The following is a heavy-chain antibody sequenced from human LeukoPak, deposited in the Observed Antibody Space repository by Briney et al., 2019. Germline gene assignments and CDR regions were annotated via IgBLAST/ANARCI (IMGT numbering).Heavy chain of an antibody. CDR3: ASGPPYYDNPGRIDY. J-gene: IGHJ4*02. Sequence: ASVKVSCKASGYTFTGYYMHWVRQAPGQGLEWMGGIIPIFGTANYAQKFQGRVTITTDESTSTAYMELSSLRSEDTAVYYCASGPPYYDNPGRIDYWGQGTLVTVSS. V-gene: IGHV1-69*05. CDR2: IIPIFGTA. CDR1: GYTFTGYY. D-gene: IGHD3-22*01.